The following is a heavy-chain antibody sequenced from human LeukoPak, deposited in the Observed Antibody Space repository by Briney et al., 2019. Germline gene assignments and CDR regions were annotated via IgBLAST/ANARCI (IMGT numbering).Heavy chain of an antibody. V-gene: IGHV3-15*01. J-gene: IGHJ4*02. CDR2: IKSRTDGGTP. D-gene: IGHD2-15*01. Sequence: GGSLRLSCAASGFTFNNPWMSWVRQAPGKGLEWVGRIKSRTDGGTPDYAAAVKGRFTISRDDSKNTLYLQMNSLKTEDTAVYYCTTEGGWSFYFDYWGQGTLVTVSS. CDR1: GFTFNNPW. CDR3: TTEGGWSFYFDY.